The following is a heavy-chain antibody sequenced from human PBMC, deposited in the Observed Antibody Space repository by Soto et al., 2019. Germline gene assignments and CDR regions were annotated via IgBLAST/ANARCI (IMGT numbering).Heavy chain of an antibody. J-gene: IGHJ4*02. CDR1: GFTFSIYE. CDR2: ISSSGSTI. Sequence: GGSLRLSCAASGFTFSIYEMNWVGQSAGNGLEWVSYISSSGSTIYYADSVKGRFTISRDNAKNSLYLQMNSLRAEDTAVYYCARMEAAPPNKKFSAYYFDYWGQGTLVTVSS. V-gene: IGHV3-48*03. CDR3: ARMEAAPPNKKFSAYYFDY. D-gene: IGHD6-13*01.